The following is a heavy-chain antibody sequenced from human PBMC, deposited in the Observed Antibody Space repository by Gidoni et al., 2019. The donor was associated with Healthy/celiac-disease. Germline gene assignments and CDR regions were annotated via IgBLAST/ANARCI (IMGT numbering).Heavy chain of an antibody. V-gene: IGHV3-43*01. CDR2: ISLDGCST. Sequence: EVQLVESGGVVVQPGGSLRLSCAASGCTFDDYTMHWVRQAPGKGLELVSLISLDGCSTYYADSVKGRFTISRDNSKNSLYLQMNSLRTEDTALYYCAKWDTAMVYSDWGQGTLVTVSS. D-gene: IGHD5-18*01. CDR3: AKWDTAMVYSD. J-gene: IGHJ4*02. CDR1: GCTFDDYT.